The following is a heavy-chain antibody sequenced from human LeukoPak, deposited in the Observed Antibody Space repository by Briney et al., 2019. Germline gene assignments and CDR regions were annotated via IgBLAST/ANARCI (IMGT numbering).Heavy chain of an antibody. V-gene: IGHV1-69*05. CDR3: ARAPRDYYDSSGYRDAFDI. CDR2: IIPIFGTA. Sequence: ASVKVSCRASGGTFSSYAISWVRQAPGQGLEWMGGIIPIFGTANYAQKFQGRVTITTDESTSTAYMKLSSLRSEDTAVYYCARAPRDYYDSSGYRDAFDIWGQGTMVTVSS. CDR1: GGTFSSYA. D-gene: IGHD3-22*01. J-gene: IGHJ3*02.